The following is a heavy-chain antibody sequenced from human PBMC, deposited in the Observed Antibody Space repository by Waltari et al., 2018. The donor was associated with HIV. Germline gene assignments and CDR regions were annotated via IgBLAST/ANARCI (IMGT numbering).Heavy chain of an antibody. V-gene: IGHV3-30*01. CDR1: GFTFSRYD. D-gene: IGHD3-22*01. J-gene: IGHJ3*02. Sequence: VQLVESGGGVVQPGRSLRLSCAASGFTFSRYDMHWVRQAPGKGLEWVAVISYDGSNKYYADSVKGRFTISRDNSKNTLYLQMNSLRAEDTAVYYCARDQTMTRAFDIWGQGTMVTVSS. CDR2: ISYDGSNK. CDR3: ARDQTMTRAFDI.